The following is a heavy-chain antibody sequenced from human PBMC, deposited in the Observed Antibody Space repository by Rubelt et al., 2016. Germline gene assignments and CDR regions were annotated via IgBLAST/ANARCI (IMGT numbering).Heavy chain of an antibody. CDR3: ARHAGDGGNSEDWFDP. V-gene: IGHV5-10-1*01. D-gene: IGHD4-23*01. Sequence: EVQLVQSGAEVKKPGESLRISCKGSGYSFTSYWISWVRQMPGKGLEWMGRIDPSDSYTNYSPSFQGHVTISAEKSISTADLQWSSLKASDTAMYYCARHAGDGGNSEDWFDPWGQGTLVTVSS. CDR2: IDPSDSYT. CDR1: GYSFTSYW. J-gene: IGHJ5*02.